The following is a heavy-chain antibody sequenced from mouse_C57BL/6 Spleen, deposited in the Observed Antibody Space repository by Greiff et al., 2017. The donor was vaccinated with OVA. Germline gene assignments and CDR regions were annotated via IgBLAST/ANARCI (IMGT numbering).Heavy chain of an antibody. D-gene: IGHD3-3*01. CDR2: IDPENGDT. CDR1: GFNIKDDY. V-gene: IGHV14-4*01. J-gene: IGHJ3*01. CDR3: ATAEELGFWFAD. Sequence: VQLQQSGAELVRPGASVKLSCTASGFNIKDDYMHWVKQRPEQGLEWIGWIDPENGDTEYASKFQGKATITADTSSNTAYLQRSSLTSEDPAVYYCATAEELGFWFADWGQGTLVTVSA.